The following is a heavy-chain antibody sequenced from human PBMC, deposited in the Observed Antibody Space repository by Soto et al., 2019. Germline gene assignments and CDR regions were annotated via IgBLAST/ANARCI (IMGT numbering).Heavy chain of an antibody. J-gene: IGHJ4*02. CDR2: INGNGRSK. Sequence: EVQLLESWGGLVQPGGSLRLSCAASGFTFSNFAMSWYRQAPGKGLEWVSVINGNGRSKYHADSVQGRFTISRDNFKNALYLQMNSLRAGDTALYYCAKGRVVGVTTCPDFWGQGTLVTVSS. CDR3: AKGRVVGVTTCPDF. D-gene: IGHD1-26*01. V-gene: IGHV3-23*01. CDR1: GFTFSNFA.